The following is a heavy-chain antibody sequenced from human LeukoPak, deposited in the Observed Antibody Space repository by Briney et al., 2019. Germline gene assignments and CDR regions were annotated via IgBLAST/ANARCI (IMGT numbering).Heavy chain of an antibody. Sequence: ASVKVSCTPSGYTFTADYIHSGRQAPGQGLEWMGWINPNSGGTNYAQKFQGRVTMTRDTSISTAYMELSRLGSDDTAVYYCARDIQAERLKDFWGQGTLVTVSS. CDR1: GYTFTADY. CDR2: INPNSGGT. CDR3: ARDIQAERLKDF. J-gene: IGHJ4*02. D-gene: IGHD1-26*01. V-gene: IGHV1-2*02.